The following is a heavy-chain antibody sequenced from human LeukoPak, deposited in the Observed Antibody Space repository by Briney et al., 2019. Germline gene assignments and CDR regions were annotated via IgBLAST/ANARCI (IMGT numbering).Heavy chain of an antibody. J-gene: IGHJ4*02. V-gene: IGHV1-69*11. Sequence: EASVKVSCKASGGTFSTYAISWVRQAPGQGLEWVGRIIHILGTANYAQKFQGRVTITADESTSTAYMELSSLRSEDTAVYYCARDRQPWGRDGYKTGVDYWGQGTLVTVSP. CDR3: ARDRQPWGRDGYKTGVDY. D-gene: IGHD5-24*01. CDR2: IIHILGTA. CDR1: GGTFSTYA.